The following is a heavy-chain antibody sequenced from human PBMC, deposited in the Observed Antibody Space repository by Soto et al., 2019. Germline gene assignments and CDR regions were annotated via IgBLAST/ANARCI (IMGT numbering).Heavy chain of an antibody. D-gene: IGHD2-8*02. CDR2: ISYNGST. Sequence: PSETLSLTCTVSGGSIISYYWSWIRQPPGKGLEWIGYISYNGSTKHNPSLSSRVTISLHRSANQFSLRLSSVTAADTAVYYCARDKITGLFDYWGQGTLVTVSS. CDR1: GGSIISYY. J-gene: IGHJ4*02. V-gene: IGHV4-59*01. CDR3: ARDKITGLFDY.